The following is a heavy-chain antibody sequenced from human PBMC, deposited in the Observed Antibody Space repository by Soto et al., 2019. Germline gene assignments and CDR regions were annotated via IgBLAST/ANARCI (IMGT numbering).Heavy chain of an antibody. D-gene: IGHD1-26*01. CDR2: IIPIFGTA. Sequence: VASVKVSCKASGGTFSSYAISWVRQAPGQGLEWMGGIIPIFGTANYAQKFQGRVTITADKSTSTAYMELSSLRSEDTAVYYCARDRVGASLFDYWGQGTLVTVSS. CDR1: GGTFSSYA. CDR3: ARDRVGASLFDY. V-gene: IGHV1-69*06. J-gene: IGHJ4*02.